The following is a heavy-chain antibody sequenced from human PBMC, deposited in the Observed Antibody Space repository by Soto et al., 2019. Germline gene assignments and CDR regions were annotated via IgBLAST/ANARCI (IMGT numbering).Heavy chain of an antibody. Sequence: EVQLVETGGGVIQPGGSLRLSCAASGFTVSSNYMSWVRQAPGKGLEWVSVIYSGGSTYYADSVKGRFTISRDNSKNTRYLQMNSLRAEDTAVYYCARDFRFGELSYGMDVWGQGTTVTVSS. J-gene: IGHJ6*02. CDR1: GFTVSSNY. CDR3: ARDFRFGELSYGMDV. CDR2: IYSGGST. D-gene: IGHD3-10*01. V-gene: IGHV3-53*02.